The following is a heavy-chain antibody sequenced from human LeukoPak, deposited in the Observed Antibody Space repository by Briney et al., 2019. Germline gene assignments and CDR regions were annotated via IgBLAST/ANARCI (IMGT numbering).Heavy chain of an antibody. CDR3: ARDLADSWYYFDY. J-gene: IGHJ4*02. CDR2: INAANGDT. Sequence: GASVKVSCKASGYTFRSYTMHWVRQAPGQRLEWMGWINAANGDTKYSQRFQGRVTITRDTSANTGYMELSSLRSEDTAVYYCARDLADSWYYFDYWGQGTLVTVSS. V-gene: IGHV1-3*01. CDR1: GYTFRSYT. D-gene: IGHD4-11*01.